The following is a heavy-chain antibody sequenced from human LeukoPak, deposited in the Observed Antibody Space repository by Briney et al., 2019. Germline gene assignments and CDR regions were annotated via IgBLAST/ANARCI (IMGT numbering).Heavy chain of an antibody. V-gene: IGHV4-39*01. D-gene: IGHD3-16*01. CDR3: ATLEIGDYYFDY. CDR2: ISYSGSI. Sequence: PSETLSLTCTVSGGSISSRPYYWGWVRQPPGKGLEWIGSISYSGSIHYNPSLKSRVTISVDTSKNHFSPRLSSVTAADTAVYYCATLEIGDYYFDYWGQATLVTVSS. J-gene: IGHJ4*02. CDR1: GGSISSRPYY.